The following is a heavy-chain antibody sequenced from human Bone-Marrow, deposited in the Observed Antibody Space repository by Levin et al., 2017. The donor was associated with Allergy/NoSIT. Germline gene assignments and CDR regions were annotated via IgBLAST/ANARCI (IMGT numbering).Heavy chain of an antibody. Sequence: GSGPTLVKPTETLTLTCTFSGFSLSASAVGVGWIRQPPGKTLEWLALIYGDDDKRYSPSLRSRLTIVKDTSKNQVVLRMTDMDPVDTATYYCAQRRANDWYGSPGFENWGQGTLVTVSS. CDR1: GFSLSASAVG. J-gene: IGHJ4*02. D-gene: IGHD3-9*01. CDR2: IYGDDDK. CDR3: AQRRANDWYGSPGFEN. V-gene: IGHV2-5*02.